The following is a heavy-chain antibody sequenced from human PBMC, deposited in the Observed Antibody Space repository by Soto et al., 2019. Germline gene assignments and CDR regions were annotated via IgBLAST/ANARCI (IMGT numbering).Heavy chain of an antibody. CDR1: GGSFSGYY. Sequence: SETLSLTCAVYGGSFSGYYWSWIRQPPGKGLEWIGEINHSGSTNYNPSLKSRVTISVDTSKNQFSLKLSSVTAADTAVYYCARVRLAGFGMDVWGKGTTVTVSS. V-gene: IGHV4-34*01. D-gene: IGHD3-10*01. CDR2: INHSGST. J-gene: IGHJ6*04. CDR3: ARVRLAGFGMDV.